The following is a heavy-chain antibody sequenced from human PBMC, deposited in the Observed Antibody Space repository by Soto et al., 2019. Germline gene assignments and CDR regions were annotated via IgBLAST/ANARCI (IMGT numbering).Heavy chain of an antibody. CDR1: GGTFRTSA. V-gene: IGHV1-69*05. CDR3: ARDKDRLQLGGNYYYILDV. J-gene: IGHJ6*02. Sequence: QVQLVQSGAEVKKPGSSVKVSCKASGGTFRTSAISWVRQAPGQGLEWVGGIMPVFRRPKYAQNFQDRVTFTXDXTTSTAYMELSSLRSDDTAVYYCARDKDRLQLGGNYYYILDVWGQGTAVTVSS. CDR2: IMPVFRRP. D-gene: IGHD1-1*01.